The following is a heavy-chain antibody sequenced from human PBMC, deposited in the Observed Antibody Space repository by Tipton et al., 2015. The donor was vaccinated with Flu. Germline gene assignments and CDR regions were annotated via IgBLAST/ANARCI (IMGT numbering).Heavy chain of an antibody. V-gene: IGHV4-38-2*02. CDR2: IHRTGST. Sequence: LRLSCSVSGDSIGSKYYWAWIRQPPGKGLEWIGNIHRTGSTYFNPSLTSRVTISVDTSKNQFSLRLTSVTAADTAVYYCAREVVGYSYGSHYFDNWGQGTLVTVSS. D-gene: IGHD5-18*01. J-gene: IGHJ4*02. CDR1: GDSIGSKYY. CDR3: AREVVGYSYGSHYFDN.